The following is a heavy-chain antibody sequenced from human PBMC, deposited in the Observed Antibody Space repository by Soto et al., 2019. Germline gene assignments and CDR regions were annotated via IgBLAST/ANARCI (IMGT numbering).Heavy chain of an antibody. CDR1: GFTFSSYG. J-gene: IGHJ4*02. D-gene: IGHD6-19*01. V-gene: IGHV3-30*18. CDR3: AKMYRSGWYSDY. Sequence: QVQLVESGGGVVQPGRSLRLSCAASGFTFSSYGMHWVRQAPGKGLEWVEVISYDGSNKYYADSVKGRFTISRDNSKSTLYLQMNSLRAEDTAVYYCAKMYRSGWYSDYWGQGTLVTVSS. CDR2: ISYDGSNK.